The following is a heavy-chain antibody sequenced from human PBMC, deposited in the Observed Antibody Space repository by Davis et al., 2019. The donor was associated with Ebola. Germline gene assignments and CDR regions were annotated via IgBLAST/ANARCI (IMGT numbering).Heavy chain of an antibody. J-gene: IGHJ4*02. D-gene: IGHD3-10*01. V-gene: IGHV3-15*07. CDR3: TTSINQDY. CDR1: GFTFSSYA. Sequence: GESLKISCAASGFTFSSYAMHWVRQAPGKGLEWVGRIKSKTDGGTTDYAAPVKGRFTISRDDSKNTLYLQMNSLKTEDTAVYYCTTSINQDYWGQGTLVTVSS. CDR2: IKSKTDGGTT.